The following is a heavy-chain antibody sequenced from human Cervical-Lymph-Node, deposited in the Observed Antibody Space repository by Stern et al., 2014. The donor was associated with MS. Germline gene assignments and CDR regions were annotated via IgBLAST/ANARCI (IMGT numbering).Heavy chain of an antibody. J-gene: IGHJ6*02. V-gene: IGHV1-69*01. CDR2: IIPVLGTA. Sequence: VQLVQSGAEVKKPGSSVKISCKASGGTFSVYAINWLRQAPGQGLEWMGGIIPVLGTANYAQKFQGRVTITADESTRTTAMQLSSLRSNDTAVYYCARDGRHSYTYALDVWGQGTTVTVSS. CDR3: ARDGRHSYTYALDV. D-gene: IGHD2-2*02. CDR1: GGTFSVYA.